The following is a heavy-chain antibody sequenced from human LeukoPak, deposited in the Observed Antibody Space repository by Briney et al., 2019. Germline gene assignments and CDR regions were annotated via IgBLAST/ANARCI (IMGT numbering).Heavy chain of an antibody. D-gene: IGHD3-16*01. Sequence: ASVKVSCKASGYTFTSYGISWVRQAPGQGLEWMGWISAYNGNTNYAQKLQGRVTMTTDTSTSTACMELRSLRSDDTAVYYCARDNGGVIWYFDYWGQGTLVTVSS. CDR3: ARDNGGVIWYFDY. V-gene: IGHV1-18*01. CDR2: ISAYNGNT. J-gene: IGHJ4*02. CDR1: GYTFTSYG.